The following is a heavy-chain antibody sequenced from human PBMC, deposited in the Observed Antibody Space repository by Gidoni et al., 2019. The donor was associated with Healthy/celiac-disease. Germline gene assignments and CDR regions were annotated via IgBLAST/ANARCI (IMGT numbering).Heavy chain of an antibody. J-gene: IGHJ6*03. Sequence: EVQLVESGGGLVQPGRSLRLSCAASGFTFDDYAMHWVRQAPGKGLEWVSGIRWNSGSIGYADSVKGRFTISRDNAKNSLYLQMNSLRAEDTALYYCAKSLRYCSGGSCANDYYYYYMDVWGKGTTVTVSS. D-gene: IGHD2-15*01. V-gene: IGHV3-9*01. CDR1: GFTFDDYA. CDR3: AKSLRYCSGGSCANDYYYYYMDV. CDR2: IRWNSGSI.